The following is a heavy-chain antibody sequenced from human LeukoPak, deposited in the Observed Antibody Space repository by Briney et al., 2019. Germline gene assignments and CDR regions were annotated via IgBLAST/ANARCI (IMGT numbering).Heavy chain of an antibody. Sequence: GESLKISCKGSGYTFTSYWIGWVRQMPGKGLEWMVIIHPGDSDTRYSPSFQGQVTISADKSISTSYLQWSSLKASDTAMYYCATLPHTEFHYWGQGTLVTVSS. V-gene: IGHV5-51*01. CDR3: ATLPHTEFHY. CDR2: IHPGDSDT. D-gene: IGHD2-8*02. CDR1: GYTFTSYW. J-gene: IGHJ4*02.